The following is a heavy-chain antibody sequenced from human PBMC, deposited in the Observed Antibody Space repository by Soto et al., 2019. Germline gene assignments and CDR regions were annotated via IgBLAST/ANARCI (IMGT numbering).Heavy chain of an antibody. CDR3: ARDYYGSGTYRSWFDP. CDR1: GVSLSNYY. J-gene: IGHJ5*02. CDR2: MSYSGST. V-gene: IGHV4-59*01. Sequence: SETLSLTCTVFGVSLSNYYWSWIRQPPGKGLEWIGYMSYSGSTNYNPSLNSRVTISVDTSKSQFFLKLSSVTAADTAVYYCARDYYGSGTYRSWFDPWGQGTLVTVSS. D-gene: IGHD3-10*01.